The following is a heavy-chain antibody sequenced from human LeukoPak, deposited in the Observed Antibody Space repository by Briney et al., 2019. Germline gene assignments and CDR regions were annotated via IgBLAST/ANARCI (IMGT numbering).Heavy chain of an antibody. CDR2: ISSSGSNI. D-gene: IGHD4-23*01. J-gene: IGHJ2*01. V-gene: IGHV3-11*04. CDR3: ARVGSVVTFWYFDL. Sequence: GGAPRLSCGAPGVIFSGYYMSGGPQAPGEGVGWGLYISSSGSNIYYADSVKGRFTISRDNAKNSLYLQMNSLRAEDTAVYYCARVGSVVTFWYFDLWGRGTLVTVSS. CDR1: GVIFSGYY.